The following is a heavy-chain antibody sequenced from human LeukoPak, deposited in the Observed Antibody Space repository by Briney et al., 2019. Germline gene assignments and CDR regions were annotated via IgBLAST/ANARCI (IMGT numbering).Heavy chain of an antibody. CDR2: LSGSGGST. Sequence: GGSLRLSCAASGFTFSSYAMSWVRQATGKGLEWVSTLSGSGGSTYHADSVKGRFSISRDNSKNTLSLQMNSLRAEDTAVYYCAKDPGKHPYYYMDVWGRGTAVTVSS. J-gene: IGHJ6*03. D-gene: IGHD3-10*01. V-gene: IGHV3-23*01. CDR3: AKDPGKHPYYYMDV. CDR1: GFTFSSYA.